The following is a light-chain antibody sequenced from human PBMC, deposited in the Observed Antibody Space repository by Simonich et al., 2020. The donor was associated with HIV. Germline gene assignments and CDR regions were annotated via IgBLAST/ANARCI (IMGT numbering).Light chain of an antibody. CDR1: QSVLYSSNSKNY. Sequence: DIVMTQSPESLAVSLGERATINCKSTQSVLYSSNSKNYLAWYQQKPGQPPKLRIYWASTRESGVPDRFSASGSGTDFTLTISSLQAEDVAIYYCQQYYSTPPTFGQGTKVEIK. CDR2: WAS. V-gene: IGKV4-1*01. CDR3: QQYYSTPPT. J-gene: IGKJ1*01.